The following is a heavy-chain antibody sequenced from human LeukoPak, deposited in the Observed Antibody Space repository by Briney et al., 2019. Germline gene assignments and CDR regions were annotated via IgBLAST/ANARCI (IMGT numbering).Heavy chain of an antibody. CDR2: ILYDGSNT. CDR3: ARAPPCSGGSCYGMDV. J-gene: IGHJ6*02. D-gene: IGHD2-15*01. CDR1: GFTFSSYG. V-gene: IGHV3-33*01. Sequence: PGGSLRLSCGASGFTFSSYGIHWVRQGPGKGLEWVAFILYDGSNTYYADSVKGRVTISRDNSKNKLFLQMNRLTAADTAGYYCARAPPCSGGSCYGMDVWGQGTTVTVSS.